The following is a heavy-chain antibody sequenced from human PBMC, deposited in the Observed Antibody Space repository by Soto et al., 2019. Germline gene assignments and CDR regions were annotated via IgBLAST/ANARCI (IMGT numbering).Heavy chain of an antibody. CDR1: GFIFSNYV. CDR2: TSYDGNNK. V-gene: IGHV3-30-3*01. Sequence: QVQLVESGGGVVQPGRSLRLSCVASGFIFSNYVMHWVRQAPGKGLEWVAVTSYDGNNKYDADSVRGRFTISRDNSKNTLYLQMDRLRPEDTAVYYCARSDQLWFGESSFDYWGQGTRVTVSS. J-gene: IGHJ4*02. CDR3: ARSDQLWFGESSFDY. D-gene: IGHD3-10*01.